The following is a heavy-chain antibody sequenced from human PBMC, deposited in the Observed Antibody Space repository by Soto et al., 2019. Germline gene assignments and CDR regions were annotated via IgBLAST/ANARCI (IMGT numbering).Heavy chain of an antibody. V-gene: IGHV1-18*01. CDR1: GYTFTSYG. Sequence: ASVKVSCKASGYTFTSYGISWVRQAPGQGLEWMGWISAYNGNTNYAQKLQGRVTMTTDTSTSTAYMELRSLRSDDTAVYYCARAMYYDYVWGSYRPGNIRWFDPWGQGTLVTVSS. CDR3: ARAMYYDYVWGSYRPGNIRWFDP. D-gene: IGHD3-16*02. J-gene: IGHJ5*02. CDR2: ISAYNGNT.